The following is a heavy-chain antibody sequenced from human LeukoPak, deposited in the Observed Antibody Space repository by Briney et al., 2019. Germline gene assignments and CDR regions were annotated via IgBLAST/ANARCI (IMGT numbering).Heavy chain of an antibody. D-gene: IGHD2-2*01. Sequence: GSVKVSCKASGYTFTSYDITWVRQATGQGLEWMGWMNPNSGNTGYAQRFQGRVTMTRNTSISTAYMELSSLRSEDTAVYYCAREQSTSYVYYFDYCGQGTLVTVSS. CDR3: AREQSTSYVYYFDY. V-gene: IGHV1-8*01. CDR1: GYTFTSYD. CDR2: MNPNSGNT. J-gene: IGHJ4*02.